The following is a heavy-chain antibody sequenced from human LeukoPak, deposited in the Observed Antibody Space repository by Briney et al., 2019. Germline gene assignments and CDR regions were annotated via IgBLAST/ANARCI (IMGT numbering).Heavy chain of an antibody. V-gene: IGHV3-30-3*01. CDR1: GFTFSSYA. CDR2: ISYDGSNK. CDR3: ASGAEHY. D-gene: IGHD4/OR15-4a*01. J-gene: IGHJ4*02. Sequence: GGSLRLSCAASGFTFSSYAMHWVRQAPGKGLEWVAVISYDGSNKYYADSVKGRFTISRDNSKNTLYLQMNSLRAEDTAVYYCASGAEHYWGQGTLVTVSS.